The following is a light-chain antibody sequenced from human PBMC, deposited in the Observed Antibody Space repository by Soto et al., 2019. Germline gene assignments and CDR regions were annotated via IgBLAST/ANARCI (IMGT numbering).Light chain of an antibody. CDR2: GAS. CDR1: QSVSTRY. CDR3: HQFGSSPPAFT. J-gene: IGKJ2*01. V-gene: IGKV3-20*01. Sequence: ESMLTQSPGTLSLSPGERATLSCRASQSVSTRYLAWYQQKPGQAPRLLIYGASIRATGIPDRFSGSGSGTDFNLTISKLEAEDFAVYYCHQFGSSPPAFTFGQGTKLEI.